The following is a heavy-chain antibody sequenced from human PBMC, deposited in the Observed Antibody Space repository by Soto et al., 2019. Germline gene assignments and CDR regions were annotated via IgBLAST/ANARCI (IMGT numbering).Heavy chain of an antibody. Sequence: GASVKVSCKASGGTFSSYAISWVRQAPGQGLEWMGGIIPIFGTANYAQKFQGRVTITADESTSTAYMELSSLRSEDTAVYYCASDLITIFGVVIAPPRGGMDVWGQGTTVTVSS. D-gene: IGHD3-3*01. J-gene: IGHJ6*02. CDR1: GGTFSSYA. CDR3: ASDLITIFGVVIAPPRGGMDV. V-gene: IGHV1-69*13. CDR2: IIPIFGTA.